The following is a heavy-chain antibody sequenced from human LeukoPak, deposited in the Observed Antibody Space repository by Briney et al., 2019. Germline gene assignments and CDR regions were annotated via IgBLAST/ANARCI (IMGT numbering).Heavy chain of an antibody. CDR2: IIPIFGTA. CDR1: GGTFSSYA. CDR3: ARGGGMATTPFDL. Sequence: SVKVSCKASGGTFSSYAISWVRQAPGQGLEWRGGIIPIFGTANYAQKFQGRVTITTDESTSTAYMELSSLRSEDTAVYYCARGGGMATTPFDLWGRGTLVTVSS. D-gene: IGHD5-24*01. V-gene: IGHV1-69*05. J-gene: IGHJ2*01.